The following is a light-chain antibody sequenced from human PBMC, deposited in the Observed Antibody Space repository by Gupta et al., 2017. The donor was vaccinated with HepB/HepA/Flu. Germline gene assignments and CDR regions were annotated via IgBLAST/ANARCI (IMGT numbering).Light chain of an antibody. V-gene: IGLV3-21*04. CDR3: QVWDSSDDSAV. CDR2: NDS. Sequence: SYVLTQPPSVSVAPGKTASITCGGNNIGTKGVHWYQQMPGQAPVMVIYNDSDRPSGIPERFSGSNTGSTATLKISRVEAGDEADDYCQVWDSSDDSAVFGGGTKLTVL. J-gene: IGLJ2*01. CDR1: NIGTKG.